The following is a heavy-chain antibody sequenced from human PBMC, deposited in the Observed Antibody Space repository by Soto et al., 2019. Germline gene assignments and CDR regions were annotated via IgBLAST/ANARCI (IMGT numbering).Heavy chain of an antibody. J-gene: IGHJ4*02. CDR2: IFYSGST. D-gene: IGHD3-22*01. CDR1: GGSLSSGDYY. V-gene: IGHV4-31*02. CDR3: ARDRYNHDRDGYYYFFDF. Sequence: PSETLSLTCTVSGGSLSSGDYYWNWVRQRPGKGLEWIGNIFYSGSTYYNPSLMSRLTIAVDTSKNQFSLSLISVTAADTAVYFCARDRYNHDRDGYYYFFDFWGQGTLVTVSS.